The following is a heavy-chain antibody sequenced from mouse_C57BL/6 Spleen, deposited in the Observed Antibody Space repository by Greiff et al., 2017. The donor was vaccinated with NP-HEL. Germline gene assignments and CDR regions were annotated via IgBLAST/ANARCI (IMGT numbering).Heavy chain of an antibody. CDR3: ARSSPGVDY. CDR1: GYTFTSYW. Sequence: QVQLQQPGAELVRPGTSVKLSCKASGYTFTSYWMHWVKQRPGQGLEWIGVIDPSDSYTNYNQKFKGKATLTVDTSSSTAYMQISSLTSEDAAVYYCARSSPGVDYWGQGTSVTVSS. CDR2: IDPSDSYT. J-gene: IGHJ4*01. V-gene: IGHV1-59*01.